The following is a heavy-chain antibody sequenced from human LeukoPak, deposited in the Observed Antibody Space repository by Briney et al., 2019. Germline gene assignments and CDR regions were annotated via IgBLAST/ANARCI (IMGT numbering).Heavy chain of an antibody. V-gene: IGHV3-23*01. CDR2: ISGSGGST. CDR3: AKMTGYDFWSGYPAPYYFDY. CDR1: GFTFSSYA. Sequence: GGSLRLSCAASGFTFSSYAMSWVRQAPGKGLEWVSAISGSGGSTYYADSVKGRFTISRDNSKNTLHLQMNSLRAEDTAVYYCAKMTGYDFWSGYPAPYYFDYWGQGTLVTVSS. J-gene: IGHJ4*02. D-gene: IGHD3-3*01.